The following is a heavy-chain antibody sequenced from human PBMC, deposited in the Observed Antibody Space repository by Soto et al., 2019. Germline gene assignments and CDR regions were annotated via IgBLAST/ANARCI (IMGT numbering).Heavy chain of an antibody. J-gene: IGHJ4*02. Sequence: SETLSLTCAVSGGSFSSGGYSWSWIRQPPGKGLEWIGYIYHSGSTYYNPSLKSRVTISVDRSKNQFSLKLSSVTAADTAVYYCARGGGHTTIDVWGKGTLVPVAS. CDR2: IYHSGST. CDR3: ARGGGHTTIDV. CDR1: GGSFSSGGYS. D-gene: IGHD1-1*01. V-gene: IGHV4-30-2*01.